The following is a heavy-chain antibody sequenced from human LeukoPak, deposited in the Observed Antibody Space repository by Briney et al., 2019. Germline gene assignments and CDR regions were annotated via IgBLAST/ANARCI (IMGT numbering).Heavy chain of an antibody. D-gene: IGHD3-16*02. CDR3: AISSLTS. V-gene: IGHV4-34*01. CDR1: GGSLSGYY. Sequence: SETLSLTCAVYGGSLSGYYWTWIRQPPGKGLEWIGDINHGGSAVYNPSLKSRVIISVDRSKNKFSLKLTSMTAADTAVYYCAISSLTSWGQGTLVTVSS. J-gene: IGHJ5*02. CDR2: INHGGSA.